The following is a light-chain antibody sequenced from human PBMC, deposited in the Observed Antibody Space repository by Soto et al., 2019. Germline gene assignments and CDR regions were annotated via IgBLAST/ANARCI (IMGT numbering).Light chain of an antibody. CDR2: DAS. V-gene: IGKV3-11*01. CDR1: QSVSSY. Sequence: TLSLSPGDRATLSCRASQSVSSYLAWYQQKPGQAPRLLIYDASNRATGIPARFSGSGSGTDFTLTISSLEPEDFAVYYCQQRSNWPPITFGQGTKVDIK. CDR3: QQRSNWPPIT. J-gene: IGKJ1*01.